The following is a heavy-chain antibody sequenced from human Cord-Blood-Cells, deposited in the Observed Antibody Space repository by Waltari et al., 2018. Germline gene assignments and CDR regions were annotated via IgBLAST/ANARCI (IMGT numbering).Heavy chain of an antibody. V-gene: IGHV1-58*02. Sequence: QMQLVQYGPEVKKPGTSAQVSCKASGFTFTSSVMPWVRQARGQRLEWIGWIVVGSGNTNYAQKFQERVTITRDMSTSTAYMELSSLRSEDTAVYYCAAEHYEGSGSYYNYWGQGTLVTVSS. D-gene: IGHD3-10*01. CDR1: GFTFTSSV. J-gene: IGHJ4*02. CDR3: AAEHYEGSGSYYNY. CDR2: IVVGSGNT.